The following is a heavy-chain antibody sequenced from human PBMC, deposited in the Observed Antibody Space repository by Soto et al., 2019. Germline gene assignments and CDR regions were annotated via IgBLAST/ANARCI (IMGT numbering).Heavy chain of an antibody. V-gene: IGHV4-39*01. CDR2: MFYSGAT. Sequence: SETLSLTCTVSGGSISDISYCWGWIRQPPGKGLQWIGCMFYSGATYYNPSLKNRVTLSVDTSNNEFSLKLVSVTAPDTAVYYCARHKSGSDWLDPWGQGALVTVSS. CDR3: ARHKSGSDWLDP. D-gene: IGHD2-15*01. CDR1: GGSISDISYC. J-gene: IGHJ5*02.